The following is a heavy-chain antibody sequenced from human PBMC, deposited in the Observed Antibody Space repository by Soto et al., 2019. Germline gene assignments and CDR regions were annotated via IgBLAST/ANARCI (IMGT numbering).Heavy chain of an antibody. D-gene: IGHD6-19*01. Sequence: GESLKISCKGSGYTFTSYWIGWVRQMPGKGLEWMGIIYPGDSEIRYSPAFQGQVTMSADKSTTTAYLQWSSLKASDTAMYYCVRSANGGWYMFDYWGLGIPVTVSS. J-gene: IGHJ4*02. CDR3: VRSANGGWYMFDY. CDR2: IYPGDSEI. V-gene: IGHV5-51*01. CDR1: GYTFTSYW.